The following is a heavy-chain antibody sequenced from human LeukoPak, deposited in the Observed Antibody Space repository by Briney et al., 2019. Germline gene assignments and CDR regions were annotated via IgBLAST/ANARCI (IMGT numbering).Heavy chain of an antibody. J-gene: IGHJ5*02. CDR1: GFTFSSYA. CDR2: ISGSGGST. D-gene: IGHD6-13*01. Sequence: GGSLRLSCAASGFTFSSYAMSWVRQAPGKGLEWVSAISGSGGSTYYADSAKGRFTISRDNSKNTLYLQMNSLRAEDTAVYYCAKDPAPLIAAAQLSWFDPWGQGTLVTVSS. V-gene: IGHV3-23*01. CDR3: AKDPAPLIAAAQLSWFDP.